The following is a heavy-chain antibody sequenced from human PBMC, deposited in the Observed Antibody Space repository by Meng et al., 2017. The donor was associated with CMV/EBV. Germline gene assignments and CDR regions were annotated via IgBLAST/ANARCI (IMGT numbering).Heavy chain of an antibody. J-gene: IGHJ6*02. V-gene: IGHV3-30*02. CDR1: GFTFSSYG. CDR2: IRYDGSNK. D-gene: IGHD3-3*01. CDR3: AKDTIFGVDLNYYGMDV. Sequence: GESLKISCAASGFTFSSYGMHWVRQAPGKGLEWVAFIRYDGSNKYYADSVKGRFTISRDNSKNTLYLQMNSLRAEDTAVYYCAKDTIFGVDLNYYGMDVWGQGTTVIVSS.